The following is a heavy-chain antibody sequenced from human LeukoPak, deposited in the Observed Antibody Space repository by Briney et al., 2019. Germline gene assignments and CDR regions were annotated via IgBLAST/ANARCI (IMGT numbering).Heavy chain of an antibody. V-gene: IGHV4-4*07. CDR2: IYSSGST. CDR1: GGSINSYY. Sequence: SSETLSLTCTVSGGSINSYYWSWIRQPAGKGLEWIGRIYSSGSTNYNPSLKSRVSMSVDTSKNQFSLKLTSVTAADTAVYYCARSLSGAFDPWGQGTLVTLSS. J-gene: IGHJ5*02. CDR3: ARSLSGAFDP. D-gene: IGHD3-10*01.